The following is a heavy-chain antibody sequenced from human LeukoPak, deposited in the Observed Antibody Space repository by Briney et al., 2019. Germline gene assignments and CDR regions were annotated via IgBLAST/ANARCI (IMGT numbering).Heavy chain of an antibody. CDR1: GGSISSYY. CDR3: ARHDYRNWFDP. V-gene: IGHV4-59*08. CDR2: IYYSGTT. D-gene: IGHD4-11*01. Sequence: PSETLTLICTVSGGSISSYYWSWIRQPPGKGLEWIGYIYYSGTTNYNPSLKSRVTISVDTSKNQFSLKLSSVTAADTAVYYCARHDYRNWFDPWGQGTLATVSS. J-gene: IGHJ5*02.